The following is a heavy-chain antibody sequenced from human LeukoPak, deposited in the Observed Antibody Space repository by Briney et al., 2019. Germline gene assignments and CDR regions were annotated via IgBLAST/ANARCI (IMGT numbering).Heavy chain of an antibody. J-gene: IGHJ5*02. Sequence: PSETLSLTCTVSGGSISTDNYYWSWIRQPAGKGLEWIGHIYTSGSTIYNPSLKSRVTISIDTSENQFSLKLSSVTAADTAVYYCARADTAMVTGVSWFDPWGQGTLVTVSS. CDR2: IYTSGST. V-gene: IGHV4-61*09. D-gene: IGHD5-18*01. CDR1: GGSISTDNYY. CDR3: ARADTAMVTGVSWFDP.